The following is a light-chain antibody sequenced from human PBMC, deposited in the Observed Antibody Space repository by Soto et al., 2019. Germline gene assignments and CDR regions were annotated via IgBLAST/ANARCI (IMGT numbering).Light chain of an antibody. CDR1: QTISSW. V-gene: IGKV1-5*01. J-gene: IGKJ1*01. Sequence: DIQMTQSPSTLSASVGDRVTITCRASQTISSWLAWYHQKPGKAPKLLIYHASSLESGVPSRFSGSGSGTEFTLTISSLQPDDFATYYCQQYNLYPETFGQGTKVEIK. CDR3: QQYNLYPET. CDR2: HAS.